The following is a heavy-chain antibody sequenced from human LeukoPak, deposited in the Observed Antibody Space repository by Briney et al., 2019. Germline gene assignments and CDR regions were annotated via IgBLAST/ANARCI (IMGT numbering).Heavy chain of an antibody. J-gene: IGHJ2*01. CDR1: GFTFSSYA. V-gene: IGHV3-23*01. CDR3: AKRLRDGYSAWYFDL. CDR2: ISGSGGST. Sequence: GGSLRLSCAASGFTFSSYAMSWVRQAPGKGLEWVSAISGSGGSTYYAASVKGRFTISRDNSKNTLYLQMNSLRAEDTAVYYCAKRLRDGYSAWYFDLCGRGTLVTVSS. D-gene: IGHD5-24*01.